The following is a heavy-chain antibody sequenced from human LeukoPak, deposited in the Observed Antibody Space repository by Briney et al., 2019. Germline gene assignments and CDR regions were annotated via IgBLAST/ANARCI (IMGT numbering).Heavy chain of an antibody. J-gene: IGHJ3*01. D-gene: IGHD7-27*01. CDR3: AKDTGQLGIREVFDV. CDR1: GFTFSSYA. V-gene: IGHV3-23*01. CDR2: ISGSGGSA. Sequence: PGGSLRLSCAASGFTFSSYAMSWVHQAPGKGLEWVSAISGSGGSAYCADSVKGRFTISRDNSKNTLYLQMNSLRAEDTALYYCAKDTGQLGIREVFDVWGQGTLVTVSS.